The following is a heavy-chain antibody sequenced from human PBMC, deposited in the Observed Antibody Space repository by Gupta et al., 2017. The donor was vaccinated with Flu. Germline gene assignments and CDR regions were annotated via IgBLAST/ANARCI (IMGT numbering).Heavy chain of an antibody. CDR2: IYHSGST. J-gene: IGHJ4*02. Sequence: QVQLQESGPGLVKPSETLSLTCAVSGYSISSGYYWGWIRQPPGKGLEWIGSIYHSGSTYYNPSLKSRVTISVDTSKNQFSLKLSSVTAADTAVYYCARVVDGLAAAANFDYWGQGTLVTVSS. CDR3: ARVVDGLAAAANFDY. V-gene: IGHV4-38-2*01. D-gene: IGHD6-13*01. CDR1: GYSISSGYY.